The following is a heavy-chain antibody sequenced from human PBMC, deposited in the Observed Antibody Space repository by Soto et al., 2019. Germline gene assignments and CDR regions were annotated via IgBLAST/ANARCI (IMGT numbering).Heavy chain of an antibody. V-gene: IGHV4-31*01. D-gene: IGHD2-15*01. CDR3: ARGGNCNSETNWFDP. J-gene: IGHJ5*02. CDR2: IFYSGIT. CDR1: GASISSGGYQ. Sequence: SETLSLTCTVSGASISSGGYQWTWIRQRPGKGLELIGYIFYSGITDYNPSLRSPVTISVHTSENQFSLKLSSVTAADTAVYYCARGGNCNSETNWFDPWGQGTLVTVSS.